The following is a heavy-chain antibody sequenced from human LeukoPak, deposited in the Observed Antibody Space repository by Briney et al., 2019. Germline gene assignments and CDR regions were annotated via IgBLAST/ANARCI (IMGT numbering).Heavy chain of an antibody. J-gene: IGHJ4*02. Sequence: SETLSLTCAVPGGSFSGYYWTWIRQPPGKGLEWIGEINHSGSANYNPSLMSRVTISLDTSKNHFSLNLSSVTAADTAVYYCARGQGTVTTHWGQGTLVTVSS. CDR3: ARGQGTVTTH. CDR1: GGSFSGYY. D-gene: IGHD4-11*01. CDR2: INHSGSA. V-gene: IGHV4-34*01.